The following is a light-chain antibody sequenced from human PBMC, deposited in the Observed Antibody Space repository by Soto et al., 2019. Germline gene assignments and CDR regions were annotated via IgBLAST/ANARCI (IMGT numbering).Light chain of an antibody. J-gene: IGLJ3*02. CDR1: SSDAGNYNF. CDR2: EDS. Sequence: QSVLTQPASVSGSPGQSITISCTGTSSDAGNYNFVSWYQQHPGKAPKVIIYEDSTRPSGVSNRISGSKSGNTASLTISGLQAEDEADYYCFSYAGSSTSCVFGGGPKLTVL. V-gene: IGLV2-23*01. CDR3: FSYAGSSTSCV.